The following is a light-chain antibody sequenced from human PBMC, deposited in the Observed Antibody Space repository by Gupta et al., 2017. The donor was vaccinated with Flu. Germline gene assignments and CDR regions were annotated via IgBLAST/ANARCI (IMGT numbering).Light chain of an antibody. CDR3: QSYDSSLSGSGV. V-gene: IGLV1-40*01. J-gene: IGLJ3*02. CDR1: SPNIGAGYD. Sequence: VLTQPXXVXGAXGQRXTISCTGSSPNIGAGYDVHWYQQLPGTAPKLLIYGNSNRPSGVPDRFSGSKSGTSASLAITGLQAEDEADYYCQSYDSSLSGSGVFGGGTKLTVL. CDR2: GNS.